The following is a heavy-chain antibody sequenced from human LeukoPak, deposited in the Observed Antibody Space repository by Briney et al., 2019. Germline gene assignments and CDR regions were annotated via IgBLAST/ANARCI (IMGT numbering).Heavy chain of an antibody. J-gene: IGHJ4*02. CDR3: ARDLTATVTTRGAFNY. V-gene: IGHV3-7*01. D-gene: IGHD4-17*01. Sequence: GGSLRLSCAASGFTFSSYWMSGGRQAPGKGLEGVANIKQDGSEKYYVDSVKGRFTISRDNAKNSLYLQMNSLRAEDTAVYYCARDLTATVTTRGAFNYWGQGTLVTVSS. CDR2: IKQDGSEK. CDR1: GFTFSSYW.